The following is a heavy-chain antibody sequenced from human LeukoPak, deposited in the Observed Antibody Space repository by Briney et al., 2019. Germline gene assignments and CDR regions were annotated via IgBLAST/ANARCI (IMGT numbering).Heavy chain of an antibody. CDR1: GYTFTGYY. D-gene: IGHD6-13*01. J-gene: IGHJ5*02. Sequence: ASVKVSCKASGYTFTGYYMHWVRQAPGQGREWMGGIIPIFGTANYAQKFQGRVTITADESTSTAYMELSSLRSEDTAVYYCTRGGSSWYYAFDPWGQGTLVTVSS. V-gene: IGHV1-69*13. CDR2: IIPIFGTA. CDR3: TRGGSSWYYAFDP.